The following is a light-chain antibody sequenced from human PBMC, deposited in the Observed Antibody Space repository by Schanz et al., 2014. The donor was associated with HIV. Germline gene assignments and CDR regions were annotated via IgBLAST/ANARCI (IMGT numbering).Light chain of an antibody. Sequence: QFALTQPASVSGSPGQSISISCTGTSGDVGSYNYVSWYQQHPGKAPKLMIYDVSNRPSGVSNRFSGSKSGNTASLTISGLQAEDEADYYCCSYAGSSTWVFGGGTQLTVL. J-gene: IGLJ3*02. CDR3: CSYAGSSTWV. CDR2: DVS. V-gene: IGLV2-23*02. CDR1: SGDVGSYNY.